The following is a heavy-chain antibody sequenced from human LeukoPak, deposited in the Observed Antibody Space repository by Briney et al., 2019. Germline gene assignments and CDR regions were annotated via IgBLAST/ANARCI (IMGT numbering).Heavy chain of an antibody. Sequence: SETLSLTCTVSGGSISSYYWSWIRQPPGKGLEWIGYIYHSGSTNYNPSLKSRVTISVDTSKNQFSLKLSSVTAADTAVYYCARAGIAVAAGRVYFDYWGQGTLVTVSS. V-gene: IGHV4-59*01. CDR1: GGSISSYY. CDR2: IYHSGST. CDR3: ARAGIAVAAGRVYFDY. J-gene: IGHJ4*02. D-gene: IGHD6-19*01.